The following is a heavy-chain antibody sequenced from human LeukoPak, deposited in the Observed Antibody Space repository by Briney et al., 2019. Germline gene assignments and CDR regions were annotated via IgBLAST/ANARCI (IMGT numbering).Heavy chain of an antibody. Sequence: SETLSLTCAVYGGSFNGYSWSWIRQPPGKGLEWIGEINHSGGTNYNPSLKSRVTISVDTSKNQFSLKLRSVTAADTAVYYCARVCLWGGSCYVYCNGMDVWGQGTTVTVSS. V-gene: IGHV4-34*01. CDR3: ARVCLWGGSCYVYCNGMDV. CDR2: INHSGGT. J-gene: IGHJ6*02. D-gene: IGHD2-2*01. CDR1: GGSFNGYS.